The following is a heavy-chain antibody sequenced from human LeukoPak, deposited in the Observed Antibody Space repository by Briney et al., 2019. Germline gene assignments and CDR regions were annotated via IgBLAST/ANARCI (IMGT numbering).Heavy chain of an antibody. Sequence: GGYLRLSCTASGFTFGDYAMTWVRQAPGKGLEWVGFIRSKVYGGTPEYAASVKGRFTISRDDSKGVAYLQMNSLKTEDTAVYYCTRDQTPYYWGQGTLVTVSS. V-gene: IGHV3-49*04. CDR1: GFTFGDYA. J-gene: IGHJ4*02. CDR2: IRSKVYGGTP. CDR3: TRDQTPYY.